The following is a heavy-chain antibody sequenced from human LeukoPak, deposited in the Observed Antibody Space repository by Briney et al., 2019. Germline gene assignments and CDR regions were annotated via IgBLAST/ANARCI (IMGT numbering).Heavy chain of an antibody. CDR3: ARTMVRGVIISWYFDY. V-gene: IGHV5-51*01. Sequence: GESLKISCQGSGYSFTSYWIGWGRQLPGKGLEWMGIIYPGDSDTRYSPSFQGQVTISADKSISTAYLQWSSLKASDTAMYYCARTMVRGVIISWYFDYWGQGTLVTVSS. CDR1: GYSFTSYW. CDR2: IYPGDSDT. J-gene: IGHJ4*02. D-gene: IGHD3-10*01.